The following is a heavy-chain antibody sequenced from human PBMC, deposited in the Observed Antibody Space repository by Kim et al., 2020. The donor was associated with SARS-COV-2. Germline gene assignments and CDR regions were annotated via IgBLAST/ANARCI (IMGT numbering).Heavy chain of an antibody. CDR1: GYTFTSYG. CDR2: ISAYNGNT. V-gene: IGHV1-18*01. J-gene: IGHJ4*02. Sequence: ASVKVSCKASGYTFTSYGISWVRQAPGQGLEWMGWISAYNGNTNYAQKLQGRVTMTTDTSTSTAYMELRSLRSDDTAVYYCARDSQWLVPGTLDYWGQGTLVTVSS. CDR3: ARDSQWLVPGTLDY. D-gene: IGHD6-19*01.